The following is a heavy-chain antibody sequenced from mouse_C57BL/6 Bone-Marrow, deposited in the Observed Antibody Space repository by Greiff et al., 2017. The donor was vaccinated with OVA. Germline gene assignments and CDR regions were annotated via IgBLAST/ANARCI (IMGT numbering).Heavy chain of an antibody. CDR2: IDPSDSYT. CDR3: ARQYYFDY. CDR1: GYTFTSYW. V-gene: IGHV1-59*01. Sequence: QVQLQQPGAELVRPGTSVKLSCKASGYTFTSYWMHWVKQRPGQGLEWIGVIDPSDSYTNYNQKFKGKATLTVDTSSSTAYMQLSSLTSEDSAVYYCARQYYFDYWGPGTTLTVSS. J-gene: IGHJ2*01.